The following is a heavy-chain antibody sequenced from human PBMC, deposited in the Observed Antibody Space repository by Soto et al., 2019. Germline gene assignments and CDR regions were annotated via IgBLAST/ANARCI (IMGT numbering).Heavy chain of an antibody. D-gene: IGHD6-19*01. CDR2: IYSGGST. J-gene: IGHJ2*01. Sequence: EVQLVESGGGLVQPGGSLRLSCAASGFTVSSNYMSWVRQAPGKGLEWVSIIYSGGSTYYADSVKGRFTISRDNSKNTLYLQMNSLRAEDTAVYLCAREKQWLVPSRYFDLWGRGTLVTVSP. CDR3: AREKQWLVPSRYFDL. CDR1: GFTVSSNY. V-gene: IGHV3-66*01.